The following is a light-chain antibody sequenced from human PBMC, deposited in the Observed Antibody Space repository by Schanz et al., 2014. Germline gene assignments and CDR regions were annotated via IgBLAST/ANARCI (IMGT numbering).Light chain of an antibody. J-gene: IGLJ2*01. V-gene: IGLV2-8*01. Sequence: QSALTQPPSASGSPGQSVTISCTGTSSDVGSYNFVSWYQQHPGKAPKLMIYDVTNRPSGVSNRFSGSKSGNTASLTISGLQAEDEADYYCSSYAGSNNLVFGGGTKLTVL. CDR3: SSYAGSNNLV. CDR1: SSDVGSYNF. CDR2: DVT.